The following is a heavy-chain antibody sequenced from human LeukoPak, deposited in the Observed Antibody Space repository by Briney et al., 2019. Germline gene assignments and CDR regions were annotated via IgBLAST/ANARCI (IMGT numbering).Heavy chain of an antibody. CDR1: GFTFSSYS. J-gene: IGHJ4*02. CDR2: ISSSSSYI. CDR3: AKGVGYCSGGSCQQFDY. V-gene: IGHV3-21*04. D-gene: IGHD2-15*01. Sequence: GGSLRLSCAASGFTFSSYSMNWVRQAPGKGLEWVSSISSSSSYIYYADSVKGRFTISRDNPKNTLYLQMNTLRAEDTAVYYCAKGVGYCSGGSCQQFDYWGQGTLVTVSS.